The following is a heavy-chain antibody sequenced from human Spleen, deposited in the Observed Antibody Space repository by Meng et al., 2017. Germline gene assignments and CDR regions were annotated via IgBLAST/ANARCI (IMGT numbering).Heavy chain of an antibody. CDR3: AKGWNLGND. D-gene: IGHD3-16*01. Sequence: VEFGGGGAAPGRSRRHSCAGSGFTFSSYGMHWVRQAPGKGLEWVAVISASDGNTYYVDSVKGRFTISRDNSKNTLYLQMNSLRAEDTAVYHCAKGWNLGNDWGQGTLVTVSS. J-gene: IGHJ4*02. CDR1: GFTFSSYG. CDR2: ISASDGNT. V-gene: IGHV3-23*04.